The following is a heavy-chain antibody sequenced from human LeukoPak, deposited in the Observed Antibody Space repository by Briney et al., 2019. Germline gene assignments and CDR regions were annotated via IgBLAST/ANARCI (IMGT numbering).Heavy chain of an antibody. J-gene: IGHJ4*02. CDR1: GFTFDDYG. CDR3: AREADCTNGVCYADFDY. V-gene: IGHV3-20*04. CDR2: INWNGGST. D-gene: IGHD2-8*01. Sequence: GGSLRLSCAASGFTFDDYGMSWVRQAPGKGLEWVSGINWNGGSTGYADSVKGRFTISRDNAKNSLYLQMNSLRAEDTALYYCAREADCTNGVCYADFDYWGQGTLVTVSS.